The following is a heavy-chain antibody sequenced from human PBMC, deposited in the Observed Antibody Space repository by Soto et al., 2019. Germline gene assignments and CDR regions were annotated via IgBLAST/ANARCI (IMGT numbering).Heavy chain of an antibody. J-gene: IGHJ6*02. CDR2: IYWNDDK. V-gene: IGHV2-5*01. CDR3: AHSYDFWSGYYYYYYYGMDV. D-gene: IGHD3-3*01. CDR1: GFSLSTSGAG. Sequence: SGPTLVNPTQTLTLTCTLSGFSLSTSGAGVGWIRPPPGKALEWLALIYWNDDKRYSPSLKSRLTITKDTSKNQVVLTMTNMDPVDTATYYCAHSYDFWSGYYYYYYYGMDVWGQGTTVTVSS.